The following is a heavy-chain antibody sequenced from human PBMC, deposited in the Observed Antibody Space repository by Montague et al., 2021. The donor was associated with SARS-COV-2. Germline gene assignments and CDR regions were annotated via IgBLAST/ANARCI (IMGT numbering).Heavy chain of an antibody. CDR1: GVSVTDYY. Sequence: SETLSLTCTVSGVSVTDYYWSWIRQPPGKGLEWVGDVLYNKGTNFNTSLKSRVAISVDASKNQFSLRLTSVTAADTAFYYCGRHTHYDGLNGPPDFWDQGTSVTVSS. CDR2: VLYNKGT. D-gene: IGHD3-9*01. CDR3: GRHTHYDGLNGPPDF. V-gene: IGHV4-59*08. J-gene: IGHJ4*02.